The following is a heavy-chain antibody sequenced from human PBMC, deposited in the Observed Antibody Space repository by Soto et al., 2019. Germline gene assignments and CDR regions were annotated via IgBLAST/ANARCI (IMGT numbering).Heavy chain of an antibody. CDR3: ARSRGYSYGFGAVADAFDI. D-gene: IGHD5-18*01. CDR1: GGSVSSGSYY. CDR2: IYYSGST. J-gene: IGHJ3*02. Sequence: PSETLSLTCTVSGGSVSSGSYYWSWIRQPPGKGLEWIGYIYYSGSTNYNPSLKSRVTISVDTSKNQFSLKLSSVTAADTAVYYCARSRGYSYGFGAVADAFDIWGQGTMVTVSS. V-gene: IGHV4-61*01.